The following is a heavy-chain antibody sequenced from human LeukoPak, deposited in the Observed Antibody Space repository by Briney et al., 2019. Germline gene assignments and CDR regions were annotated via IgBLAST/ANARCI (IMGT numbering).Heavy chain of an antibody. CDR1: GFSLSTRGMG. J-gene: IGHJ4*02. Sequence: SGPTLLKPTQTLTLTCTFSGFSLSTRGMGVSWIRQPPGKALEWLALIYWDDDKRYSPSLKSRLTITKDTSKNQVVLTMTNMDPVDTATYYCAHSPPYYSGSGSYFPAYYFVYWGLGTLVTVSS. CDR3: AHSPPYYSGSGSYFPAYYFVY. CDR2: IYWDDDK. V-gene: IGHV2-5*02. D-gene: IGHD3-10*01.